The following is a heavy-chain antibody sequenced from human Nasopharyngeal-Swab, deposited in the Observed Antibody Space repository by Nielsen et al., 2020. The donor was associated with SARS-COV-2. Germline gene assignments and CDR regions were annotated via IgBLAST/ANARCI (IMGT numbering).Heavy chain of an antibody. J-gene: IGHJ6*03. Sequence: ASVNVSCKASGYTFTSCGISWVRQAPGQGLEWMGWISAYNGNTNYAQKLQGRVTMTTDTSKSTAYTELRSLRSDDTAVYYCARGPHYYYYMDVWGKGTTVTVSS. CDR2: ISAYNGNT. V-gene: IGHV1-18*01. CDR3: ARGPHYYYYMDV. CDR1: GYTFTSCG.